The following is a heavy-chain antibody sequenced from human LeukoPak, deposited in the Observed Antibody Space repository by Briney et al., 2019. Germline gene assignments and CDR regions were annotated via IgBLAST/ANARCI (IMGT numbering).Heavy chain of an antibody. V-gene: IGHV3-23*01. CDR2: ISGSGGST. Sequence: GGSLRLSCAASGFTFSSYAMTWVRQAPGKGLEWVSAISGSGGSTYYADSVKGRFTISRDNSKNPLYLQMNSLKDEHTAVYYCAKVRGVVPAAIRGGHFDYWGQGTLVTVSS. J-gene: IGHJ4*02. CDR1: GFTFSSYA. CDR3: AKVRGVVPAAIRGGHFDY. D-gene: IGHD2-2*02.